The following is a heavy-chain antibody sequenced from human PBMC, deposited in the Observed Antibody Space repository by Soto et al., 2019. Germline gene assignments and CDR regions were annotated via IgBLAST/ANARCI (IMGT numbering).Heavy chain of an antibody. J-gene: IGHJ5*02. Sequence: PPETLSLTYSVSGDSVSSGDYYWSWIRQPPGKGLEWIGHVYFSGSTNYIPSLKSRLTMSVDTAKNQFSLKLNSVTAADTAVYYCAIFPVATYMIYLSDPCGQGSQVIVSS. CDR2: VYFSGST. CDR3: AIFPVATYMIYLSDP. CDR1: GDSVSSGDYY. V-gene: IGHV4-61*08. D-gene: IGHD3-16*01.